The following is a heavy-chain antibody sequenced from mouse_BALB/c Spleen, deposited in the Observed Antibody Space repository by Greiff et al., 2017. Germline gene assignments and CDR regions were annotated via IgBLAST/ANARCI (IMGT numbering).Heavy chain of an antibody. CDR3: ARPYGNYAMDY. Sequence: QVQLQQPGAELVKPGASVKLSCKASGYTFTSYWMHWVKQRPGQGLEWIGEIDPSDSYTNYNQKFKGKATLTVDKSSSTAYMQLSSLTSEDSAVYYCARPYGNYAMDYWGQGTSVTVSA. CDR1: GYTFTSYW. J-gene: IGHJ4*01. CDR2: IDPSDSYT. D-gene: IGHD2-10*02. V-gene: IGHV1-69*02.